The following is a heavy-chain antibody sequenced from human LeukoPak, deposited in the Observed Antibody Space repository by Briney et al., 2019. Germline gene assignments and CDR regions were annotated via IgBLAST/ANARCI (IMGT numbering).Heavy chain of an antibody. CDR1: GGSISSYY. CDR2: IYYSGST. J-gene: IGHJ4*02. V-gene: IGHV4-59*08. Sequence: TSETLSLTCTVSGGSISSYYWSWIRQPPGKGLEWIGYIYYSGSTNYNPSLKSRVTISVDTSKNQFSLKLSSVTAADTAVYYCARLWSSSYFDYWGQGTLVTVSS. D-gene: IGHD6-13*01. CDR3: ARLWSSSYFDY.